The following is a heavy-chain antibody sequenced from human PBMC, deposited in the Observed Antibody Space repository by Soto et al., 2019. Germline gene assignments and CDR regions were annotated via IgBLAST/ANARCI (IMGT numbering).Heavy chain of an antibody. J-gene: IGHJ4*02. CDR3: ARGGGVYYFDY. V-gene: IGHV4-59*11. CDR2: IYYSGST. D-gene: IGHD2-8*02. Sequence: SETLSLTCTVSGGSISSHYWIWLRQPPGKGLEWIGYIYYSGSTNYNPSLKSRVTISVDTSKNQFSLKLSSVTAADTAVYYCARGGGVYYFDYWGQGTLVTVSS. CDR1: GGSISSHY.